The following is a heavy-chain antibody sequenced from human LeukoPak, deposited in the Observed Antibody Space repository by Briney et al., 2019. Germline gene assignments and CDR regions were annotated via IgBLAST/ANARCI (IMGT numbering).Heavy chain of an antibody. CDR1: GFTFSSYA. V-gene: IGHV3-21*01. CDR3: AREPTAMTL. J-gene: IGHJ4*02. CDR2: ISSSSTYI. D-gene: IGHD5-18*01. Sequence: GGSLRLSCAASGFTFSSYAMSWVRQTPGKGLEWVSSISSSSTYIYYADSVKGRFTISRDNAKNSLYLQMNSLRAEDTAVYYCAREPTAMTLWGQGTLVTVSS.